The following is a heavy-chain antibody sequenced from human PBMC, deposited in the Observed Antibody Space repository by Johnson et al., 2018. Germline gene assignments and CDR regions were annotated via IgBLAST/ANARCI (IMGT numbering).Heavy chain of an antibody. CDR3: VRLIAPGAIDVFDI. J-gene: IGHJ3*02. V-gene: IGHV3-7*01. Sequence: VQLVQSGGGLVQPGGSLRLSCLTSGFAFTRFWMTWVRQAPGKGLEWVANIKPDETETHYVDSVRGRFTISRDNAKTSLYLQMNSLRAEDSAVYYCVRLIAPGAIDVFDIWGQGTMVTVSS. CDR1: GFAFTRFW. CDR2: IKPDETET. D-gene: IGHD2/OR15-2a*01.